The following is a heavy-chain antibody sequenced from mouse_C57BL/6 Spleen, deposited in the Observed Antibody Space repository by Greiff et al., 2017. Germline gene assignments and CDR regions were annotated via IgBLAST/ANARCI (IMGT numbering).Heavy chain of an antibody. D-gene: IGHD1-1*01. CDR1: GFTFSDYG. Sequence: EVKLVESGGGLVKPGGSLKLSCAASGFTFSDYGMHWVRQAPEKGLEWVAYISSGSSTIYYADTVKGRFTISSDNAKNTLFLQMTSLRSEDTAMYYCALYYGSSYYAMDYWGQGTSVTVSS. J-gene: IGHJ4*01. CDR2: ISSGSSTI. CDR3: ALYYGSSYYAMDY. V-gene: IGHV5-17*01.